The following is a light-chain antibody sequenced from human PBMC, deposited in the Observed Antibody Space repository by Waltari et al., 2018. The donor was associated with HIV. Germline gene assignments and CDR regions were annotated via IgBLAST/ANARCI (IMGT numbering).Light chain of an antibody. Sequence: QSVLTQPPSASGTPGQRVTISCSGSSSNIGSNTVNWYQQLPGTAPKLLIYSNNRRPSGVPDRFSGSKSGTSASLAISGLQSEDDADYYCAAWDDSLNGVVFGGGTKLTAL. CDR2: SNN. V-gene: IGLV1-44*01. CDR3: AAWDDSLNGVV. J-gene: IGLJ2*01. CDR1: SSNIGSNT.